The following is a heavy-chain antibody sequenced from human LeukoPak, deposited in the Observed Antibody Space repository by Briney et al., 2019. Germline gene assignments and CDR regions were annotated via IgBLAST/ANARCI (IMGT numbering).Heavy chain of an antibody. Sequence: SVKVSCKASGGTFSSYAISWVRQAPGQGLEWMGRIIPILGIANYAQKFQGRVTITADKSTSTAYMELSSLRSEDTAVYYCARDSSSGDTAMVKYFDYWGQGTLVTVSS. J-gene: IGHJ4*02. D-gene: IGHD5-18*01. CDR3: ARDSSSGDTAMVKYFDY. CDR2: IIPILGIA. CDR1: GGTFSSYA. V-gene: IGHV1-69*04.